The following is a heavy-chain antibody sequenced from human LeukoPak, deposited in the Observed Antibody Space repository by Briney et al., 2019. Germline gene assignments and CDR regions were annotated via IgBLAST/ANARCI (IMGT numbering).Heavy chain of an antibody. D-gene: IGHD3-3*01. CDR3: AKQSDTSFGWDY. J-gene: IGHJ4*02. V-gene: IGHV4-59*08. Sequence: PSETLSLTCTVSGGSISSYYWSWIRQPPGKGLGWIGNNYYRWSTYYSPPPKRRVNTSVDQSNNQFALKKTSVTAADTAVYYCAKQSDTSFGWDYWGRGTLVSVSS. CDR1: GGSISSYY. CDR2: NYYRWST.